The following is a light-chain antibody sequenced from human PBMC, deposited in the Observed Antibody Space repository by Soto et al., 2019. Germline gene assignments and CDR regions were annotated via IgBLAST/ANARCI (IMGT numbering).Light chain of an antibody. V-gene: IGKV3-20*01. CDR2: GAS. Sequence: EIVLTQSPGTLSLSPGETATLSCKASQNVDSNYLAWYQQKPGQAPRIIIFGASGRATGIPDRFSGSGSGTDFTLTISRLEPEDFAVYYCQQYGSLSWTFCQGTKVDI. CDR1: QNVDSNY. J-gene: IGKJ1*01. CDR3: QQYGSLSWT.